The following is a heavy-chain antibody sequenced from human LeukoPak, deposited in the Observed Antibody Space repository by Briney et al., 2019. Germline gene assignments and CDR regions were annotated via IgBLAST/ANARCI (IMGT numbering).Heavy chain of an antibody. CDR1: GFTFSSYG. CDR3: AKDLVRQTYSSGWYADY. D-gene: IGHD6-19*01. V-gene: IGHV3-30*18. CDR2: ISYDGSNK. J-gene: IGHJ4*02. Sequence: GGSLRLSCAASGFTFSSYGMHWVRQAPGKGLEWVAVISYDGSNKYYADSVKGRFTISRDNSKNTLYLQMNSLRAEDTAVYYCAKDLVRQTYSSGWYADYWGQGTLVTVSS.